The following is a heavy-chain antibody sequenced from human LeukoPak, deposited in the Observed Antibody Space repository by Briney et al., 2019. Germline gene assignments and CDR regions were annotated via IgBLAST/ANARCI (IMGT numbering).Heavy chain of an antibody. J-gene: IGHJ4*02. Sequence: ASEKVSCKPSGYTFTSYYMHWVRQAAGQGLEWMGIINPSGGSTSYAQEFQGRVTMTRDTSTTTVYMELSSLRSEDTAVYYCAAVMDRMKFDYWGQGTLVTVSS. CDR2: INPSGGST. CDR1: GYTFTSYY. D-gene: IGHD2-2*03. V-gene: IGHV1-46*01. CDR3: AAVMDRMKFDY.